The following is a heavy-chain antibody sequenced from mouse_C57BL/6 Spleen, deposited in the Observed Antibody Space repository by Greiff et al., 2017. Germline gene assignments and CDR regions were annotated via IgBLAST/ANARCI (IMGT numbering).Heavy chain of an antibody. CDR2: IDPEDGDT. Sequence: EVKLQQSGAELVRPGASVKLSCTASGFNIKDYYLHWVKQRPEQGLEWIGRIDPEDGDTESASKFQGKDTMTADTSSNTAYLQLISRTSADTAVYYCTTETAQASGAMDYWGQGTSVTVSS. CDR3: TTETAQASGAMDY. CDR1: GFNIKDYY. J-gene: IGHJ4*01. D-gene: IGHD3-2*02. V-gene: IGHV14-1*01.